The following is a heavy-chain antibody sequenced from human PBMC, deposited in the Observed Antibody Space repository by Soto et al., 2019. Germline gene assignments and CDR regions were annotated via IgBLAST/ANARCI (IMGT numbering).Heavy chain of an antibody. D-gene: IGHD6-19*01. CDR3: ARPPLYSNGGYYDS. V-gene: IGHV3-23*01. J-gene: IGHJ4*02. Sequence: GGSLRLSCAVSGFTFTDHAMTWVRQAPGKGLEWVSTTSNNGDRTFYADSVKGRFTVSTDRTNNTLYLQMNSLRADDTAVYFCARPPLYSNGGYYDSWGQGTLVTVSS. CDR1: GFTFTDHA. CDR2: TSNNGDRT.